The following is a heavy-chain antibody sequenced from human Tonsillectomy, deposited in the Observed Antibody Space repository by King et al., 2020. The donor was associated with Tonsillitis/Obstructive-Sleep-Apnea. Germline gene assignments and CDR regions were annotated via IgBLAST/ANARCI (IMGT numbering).Heavy chain of an antibody. V-gene: IGHV3-74*01. J-gene: IGHJ4*02. CDR3: ARGTKGNQLLYFIYY. CDR2: SNSDGSST. Sequence: VQLVESGGGLVQPGGSLRLSCAASGFTFSSYWMHWVRQAPGKGLVWVSRSNSDGSSTSYADSVKGRFTISRDNAKNTLYLQMNSLSAEETAVYYCARGTKGNQLLYFIYYWGQGTLVTVSS. D-gene: IGHD2-2*02. CDR1: GFTFSSYW.